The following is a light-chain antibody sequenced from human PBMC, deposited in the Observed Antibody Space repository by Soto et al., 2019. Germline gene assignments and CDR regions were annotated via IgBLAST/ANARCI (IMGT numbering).Light chain of an antibody. CDR1: SSNIGHNY. CDR3: ASWDDSLTGFV. V-gene: IGLV1-47*01. Sequence: QSLLTQPPSASGTPGQRVTISCSGSSSNIGHNYVSWYQQVPGSTPKLLIYRSDQRPSGVPDRFSGSKSGTSASLAIGGLRSEDEADYYCASWDDSLTGFVFGTGTKLTVL. CDR2: RSD. J-gene: IGLJ1*01.